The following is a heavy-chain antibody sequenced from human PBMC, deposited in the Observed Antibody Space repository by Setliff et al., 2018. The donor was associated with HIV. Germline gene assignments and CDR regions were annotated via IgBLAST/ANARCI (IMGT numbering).Heavy chain of an antibody. V-gene: IGHV1-69*13. D-gene: IGHD2-8*01. J-gene: IGHJ5*02. CDR2: IIPVLGAP. CDR1: GGIFSTSA. CDR3: ARGGGYCTNGLCFNRWFDP. Sequence: ASVKVSCKASGGIFSTSAINWVRQAPGQGLEWMGGIIPVLGAPDYAQKFRGRVTITADESTTTAYMELSRLRSGDTAVYYCARGGGYCTNGLCFNRWFDPWGQGTPVTVSS.